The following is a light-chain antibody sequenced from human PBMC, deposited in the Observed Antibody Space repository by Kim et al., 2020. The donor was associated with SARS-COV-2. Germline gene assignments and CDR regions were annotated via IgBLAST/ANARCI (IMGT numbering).Light chain of an antibody. V-gene: IGKV3-11*01. J-gene: IGKJ1*01. CDR3: QQRGNWPWT. CDR1: RSISNY. Sequence: LSPGKRATLSCRASRSISNYLAWYQQKPGQPPRLLIYGASDGATGIPVRFSGSGSGTDFTLTISSLEPEDCAVYYCQQRGNWPWTFGQGTKVDIK. CDR2: GAS.